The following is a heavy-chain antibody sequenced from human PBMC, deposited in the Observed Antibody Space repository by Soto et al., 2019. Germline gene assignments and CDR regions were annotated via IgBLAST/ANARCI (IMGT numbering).Heavy chain of an antibody. Sequence: ASVKVSCKASGYTFTSYGISWVRQAPGQGLEWMGIINPSGGSTTYAQKFQGRVTMTRDTSTTTVYMDLSSLRSEDTAVYYCAREMYYYDSSGSKTPLDFRGQGTLVTVSS. D-gene: IGHD3-22*01. CDR2: INPSGGST. CDR3: AREMYYYDSSGSKTPLDF. CDR1: GYTFTSYG. J-gene: IGHJ4*02. V-gene: IGHV1-46*01.